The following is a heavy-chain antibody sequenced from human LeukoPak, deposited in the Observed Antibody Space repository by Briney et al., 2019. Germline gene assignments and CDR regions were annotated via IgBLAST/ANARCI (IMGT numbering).Heavy chain of an antibody. CDR2: ISSSSSTI. CDR1: GFTFSSYS. J-gene: IGHJ4*02. V-gene: IGHV3-48*01. D-gene: IGHD1-26*01. CDR3: AREVGARIDY. Sequence: GGSLRLSCAASGFTFSSYSMNWVRQAPGKGLEWVSYISSSSSTIYYADSVKGRFTISRDNAKNSLYLQMNSLRAEDTAVYYCAREVGARIDYWGQGTLVTVSS.